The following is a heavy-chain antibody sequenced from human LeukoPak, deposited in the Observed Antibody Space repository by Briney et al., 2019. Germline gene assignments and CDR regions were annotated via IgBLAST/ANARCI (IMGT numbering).Heavy chain of an antibody. CDR1: GGSISSGPYY. CDR3: ARGLTLSVSYFDY. J-gene: IGHJ4*02. Sequence: SETLSLTCTVSGGSISSGPYYWGWIRQPPGKGLEWIGNIYYGENTYYNPSLKSRVTISIDTSKNQFYLKLSSVTAADTAVYYCARGLTLSVSYFDYWGQGTLVTVSS. CDR2: IYYGENT. D-gene: IGHD2-2*01. V-gene: IGHV4-39*01.